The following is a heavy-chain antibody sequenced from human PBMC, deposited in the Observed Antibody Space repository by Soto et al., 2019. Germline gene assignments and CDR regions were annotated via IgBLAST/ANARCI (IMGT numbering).Heavy chain of an antibody. CDR2: ISWNSGSI. CDR1: GFTFDDYA. CDR3: AKGSYRAVAAVVY. Sequence: PGGSLRLSCAASGFTFDDYAMHWVRQAPGKGLEWVASISWNSGSIGYADSVKGRFTISRDNSKNTLYLQMNSLRAEDTAVYYCAKGSYRAVAAVVYWGQGTLFTVAS. D-gene: IGHD6-19*01. J-gene: IGHJ4*02. V-gene: IGHV3-9*01.